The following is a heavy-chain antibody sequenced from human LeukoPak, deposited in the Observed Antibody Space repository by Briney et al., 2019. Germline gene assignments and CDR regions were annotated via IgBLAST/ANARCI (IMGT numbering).Heavy chain of an antibody. CDR1: GGSISSSNW. CDR2: IYHSGST. V-gene: IGHV4-4*02. J-gene: IGHJ5*02. D-gene: IGHD3-10*01. CDR3: ARGGNLFGGNWFDP. Sequence: SGTLSLTCAVSGGSISSSNWWSWVRQPPGKGLEWIGEIYHSGSTNYNPSLKSRVTISVDKSKNQFSLKLSPVTAAGTAVYYCARGGNLFGGNWFDPWGQGTLVTVSS.